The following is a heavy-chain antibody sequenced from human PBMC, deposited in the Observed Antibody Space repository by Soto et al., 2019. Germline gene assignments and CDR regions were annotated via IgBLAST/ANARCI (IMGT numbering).Heavy chain of an antibody. J-gene: IGHJ4*02. CDR3: ARGEYDFWSGYRFDY. D-gene: IGHD3-3*01. V-gene: IGHV1-18*01. CDR2: ISAYNGNT. Sequence: ASVKVSCKASGYTFTSYGISWVRQAPGQGLEWMGWISAYNGNTNYAQKLQGRVTMTTDTSTSTAYMELRSLRSDDTAVYYCARGEYDFWSGYRFDYWGQGTLVTVSS. CDR1: GYTFTSYG.